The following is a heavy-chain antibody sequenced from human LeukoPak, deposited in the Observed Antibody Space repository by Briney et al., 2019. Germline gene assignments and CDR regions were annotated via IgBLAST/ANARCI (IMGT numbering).Heavy chain of an antibody. CDR2: IGDSTVSA. D-gene: IGHD4-17*01. V-gene: IGHV3-23*01. J-gene: IGHJ4*02. Sequence: PGGSLRLSCAASGFTFSSYAMSWVRQAPGKGLEWVSTIGDSTVSAYSADSVKGRFTISRDNSKNTVYLQMNSLRAEDTAVYYCILTTVTTSVEYWGQGTLVTVSS. CDR1: GFTFSSYA. CDR3: ILTTVTTSVEY.